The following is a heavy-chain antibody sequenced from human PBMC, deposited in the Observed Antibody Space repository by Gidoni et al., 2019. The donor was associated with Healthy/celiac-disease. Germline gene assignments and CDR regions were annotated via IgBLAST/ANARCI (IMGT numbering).Heavy chain of an antibody. CDR1: GFTFSSYS. D-gene: IGHD1-26*01. J-gene: IGHJ5*02. CDR2: ISSSSSYI. CDR3: ARQGGATLMENNWFDP. Sequence: EVQLVESGGGLVKPGGSLRLSCAASGFTFSSYSMNWVRQAPGKGLEWVSSISSSSSYIYYADSVKGRFTISRDNAKNSLYLQMNSLRAEDTAVYYCARQGGATLMENNWFDPWGQGTLVTVSS. V-gene: IGHV3-21*01.